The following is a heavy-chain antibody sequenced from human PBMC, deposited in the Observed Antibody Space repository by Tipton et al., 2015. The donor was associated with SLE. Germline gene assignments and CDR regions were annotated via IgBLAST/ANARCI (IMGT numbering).Heavy chain of an antibody. CDR2: IYYTGST. J-gene: IGHJ4*02. Sequence: TLSLTCSVSGGSMSYHYWSWIRQPPGKGLEWIGYIYYTGSTYYNPSLKSRVTISVDTSKNQFSLKLSSVTAADTAVYYCARRGVGAIDYWGQGTLVTVSS. D-gene: IGHD1-26*01. V-gene: IGHV4-59*11. CDR1: GGSMSYHY. CDR3: ARRGVGAIDY.